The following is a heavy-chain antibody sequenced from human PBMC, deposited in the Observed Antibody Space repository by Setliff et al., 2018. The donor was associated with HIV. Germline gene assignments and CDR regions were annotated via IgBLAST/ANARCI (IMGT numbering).Heavy chain of an antibody. Sequence: ASVKVSCKASGYTFTGYYMHWVRQAPGQGLEWMRWINPNSGGTNYAQKFQGRVTMTRDTSISTAYLELSRLRSDDTAVYYCARGADSYDSSGYRGGGLYYMDVWGKGTTVTVSS. CDR2: INPNSGGT. CDR3: ARGADSYDSSGYRGGGLYYMDV. D-gene: IGHD3-22*01. J-gene: IGHJ6*03. CDR1: GYTFTGYY. V-gene: IGHV1-2*02.